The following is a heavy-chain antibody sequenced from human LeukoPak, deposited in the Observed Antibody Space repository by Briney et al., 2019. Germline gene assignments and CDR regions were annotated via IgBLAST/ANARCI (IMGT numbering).Heavy chain of an antibody. D-gene: IGHD3-9*01. Sequence: LPGGSLRLSCAASGFTFSSYWMHWVRQAPGKGLVWVSRINSDGSSTSYADSVKGRFTISRDNAKNTLYLQMNSLRAEDTAVYYCARGYFAWPGYGVDYWGQGTLVTVSS. J-gene: IGHJ4*02. CDR2: INSDGSST. V-gene: IGHV3-74*01. CDR3: ARGYFAWPGYGVDY. CDR1: GFTFSSYW.